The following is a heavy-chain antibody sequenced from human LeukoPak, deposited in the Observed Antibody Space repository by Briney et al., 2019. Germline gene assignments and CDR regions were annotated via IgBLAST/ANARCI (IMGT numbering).Heavy chain of an antibody. J-gene: IGHJ2*01. V-gene: IGHV4-39*07. CDR1: GGSISSSSYY. Sequence: SETLSLTCTVSGGSISSSSYYWGWIRQPPGKGLEWIGSIYYSGSTNYNPSLRSRVTVSVDTSKNQFSLKLNSVTAADTAVYYCARKAPGQTYWYFDLWGRGTLVTVSS. CDR3: ARKAPGQTYWYFDL. CDR2: IYYSGST.